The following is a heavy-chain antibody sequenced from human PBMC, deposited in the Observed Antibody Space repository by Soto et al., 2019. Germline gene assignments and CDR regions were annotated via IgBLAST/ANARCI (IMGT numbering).Heavy chain of an antibody. CDR1: GFTFSSYA. D-gene: IGHD1-26*01. J-gene: IGHJ4*02. CDR2: ISSNGGST. Sequence: EVQLVESGGGLVQPGGSLRLSCAASGFTFSSYAMHWVRQAPGKGLEYVSAISSNGGSTYYANSVKGRFTISRDNSKNTLYLQMGGLRAEDMAVYYCARRAGATYDYWGQGTLVTVSS. CDR3: ARRAGATYDY. V-gene: IGHV3-64*01.